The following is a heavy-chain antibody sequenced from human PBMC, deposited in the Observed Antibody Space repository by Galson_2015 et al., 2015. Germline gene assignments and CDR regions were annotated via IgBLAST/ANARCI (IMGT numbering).Heavy chain of an antibody. J-gene: IGHJ5*02. CDR1: GFSLSTSGMC. CDR3: ARIGYDYVMGCRDWFDP. Sequence: PALVKPTQTLTLTCTFSGFSLSTSGMCVSRIRQPPGKALEWLARIDWDDDKYYSTSLKTRLTISKDTSKNQVVLTMTNMDPVDTATYYCARIGYDYVMGCRDWFDPWGQGTLVTVSS. CDR2: IDWDDDK. V-gene: IGHV2-70*11. D-gene: IGHD3-16*01.